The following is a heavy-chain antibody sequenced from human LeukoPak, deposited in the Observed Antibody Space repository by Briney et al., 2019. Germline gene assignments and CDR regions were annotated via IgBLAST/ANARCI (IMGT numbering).Heavy chain of an antibody. Sequence: PGGSLRLSCAASGFTFSSYAMSWVRQAPGKGLEWVSAISGSGSSTYYADSVKGRFTISRDNSKNTLYLQMNSLRAEDTAVYYCAKRDDYNSGSFDCGGQGTLVTVSS. D-gene: IGHD5-24*01. J-gene: IGHJ4*02. CDR2: ISGSGSST. V-gene: IGHV3-23*01. CDR3: AKRDDYNSGSFDC. CDR1: GFTFSSYA.